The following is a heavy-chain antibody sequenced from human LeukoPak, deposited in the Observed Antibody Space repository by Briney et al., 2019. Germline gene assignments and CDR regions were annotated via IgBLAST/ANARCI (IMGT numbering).Heavy chain of an antibody. V-gene: IGHV4-4*07. CDR2: LYISGST. D-gene: IGHD3-10*01. CDR1: GASISSYY. J-gene: IGHJ4*02. CDR3: ARDLSGSLYFDY. Sequence: SETLSLTCTVSGASISSYYYNWIRQTAGRGLEWIGRLYISGSTDYNPSLKSRVTVSVDTSNNQFSLNLNSVTAADTAVYFCARDLSGSLYFDYWGQGVLVTVSS.